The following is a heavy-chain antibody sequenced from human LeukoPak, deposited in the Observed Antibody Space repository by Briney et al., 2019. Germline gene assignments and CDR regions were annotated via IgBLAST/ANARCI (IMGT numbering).Heavy chain of an antibody. Sequence: PSETLSLTCTASGVSLNSYDLSWIRQPPGKGLEWIGYIYYTGSTEYHPSLKSRVTISLDTSKNQFSLKLTSVTAADSAVYYYARVYQSAEYYFDYWGQGNLVSVSS. D-gene: IGHD2-2*01. J-gene: IGHJ4*02. CDR3: ARVYQSAEYYFDY. V-gene: IGHV4-59*01. CDR1: GVSLNSYD. CDR2: IYYTGST.